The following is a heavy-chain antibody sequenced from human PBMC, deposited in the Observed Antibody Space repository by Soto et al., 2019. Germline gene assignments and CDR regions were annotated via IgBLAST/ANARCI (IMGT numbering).Heavy chain of an antibody. J-gene: IGHJ4*02. V-gene: IGHV3-48*01. Sequence: GGSLRLSCXASGFTFSSYSMNWVRQAPGKGLEWVSYISSSSSTIYYADSVKGRFTISRDNAKNSLYLQMNSLRAEDTAVYYCARDLVAAPGNFDYWGQGTLVTVSS. D-gene: IGHD6-13*01. CDR2: ISSSSSTI. CDR3: ARDLVAAPGNFDY. CDR1: GFTFSSYS.